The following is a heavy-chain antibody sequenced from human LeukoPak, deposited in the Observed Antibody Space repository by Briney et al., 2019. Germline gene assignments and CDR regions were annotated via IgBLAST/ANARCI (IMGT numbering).Heavy chain of an antibody. D-gene: IGHD2/OR15-2a*01. J-gene: IGHJ4*02. CDR1: GGSFSGYY. CDR3: ARNIRKQYYFDY. Sequence: SETLSLTCAVYGGSFSGYYWSWIRQPPGKGLEWIGEINHSGSTNYIPSLKSRVTISVDTSKNQFSLKLSSVTAADTAVYYCARNIRKQYYFDYWGQGTLVTVSS. V-gene: IGHV4-34*01. CDR2: INHSGST.